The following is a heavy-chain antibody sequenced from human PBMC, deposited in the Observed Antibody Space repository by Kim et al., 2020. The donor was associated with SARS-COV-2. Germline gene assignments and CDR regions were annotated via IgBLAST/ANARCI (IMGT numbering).Heavy chain of an antibody. CDR3: ARGDYYDSSGYYYLPAY. J-gene: IGHJ4*02. D-gene: IGHD3-22*01. Sequence: ASVKVSCKASGYTFTSYAMHWVRQAPGQRLEWMGWINAGNGNTKYSQKFQGRVTITRDTSASTAYMELSSLRSEDTAVYYCARGDYYDSSGYYYLPAYWGQGTLVTVSS. V-gene: IGHV1-3*01. CDR2: INAGNGNT. CDR1: GYTFTSYA.